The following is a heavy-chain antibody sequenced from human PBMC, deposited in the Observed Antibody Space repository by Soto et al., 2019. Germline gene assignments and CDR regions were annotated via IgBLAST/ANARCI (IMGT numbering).Heavy chain of an antibody. D-gene: IGHD6-13*01. Sequence: QVQLVESGGGVVQPGRSLRLSCAASGLTFSSYGMHWVRQAPGKGLEWVAVISYDGSNKYYADSVKGRFTISRDNSKNTLYLQMNSLRAEDTAVYYCAKDRSSSWFSHYYGMDVWGQGTTVTVSS. CDR1: GLTFSSYG. V-gene: IGHV3-30*18. J-gene: IGHJ6*02. CDR3: AKDRSSSWFSHYYGMDV. CDR2: ISYDGSNK.